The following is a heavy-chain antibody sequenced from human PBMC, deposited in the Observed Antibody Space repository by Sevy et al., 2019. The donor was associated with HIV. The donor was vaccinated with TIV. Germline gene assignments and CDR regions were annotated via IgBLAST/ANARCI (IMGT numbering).Heavy chain of an antibody. V-gene: IGHV1-2*02. D-gene: IGHD3-22*01. CDR3: ARMGDYFDTSGYYPLKY. CDR1: GYTFTGYY. CDR2: INPKTGGT. Sequence: ASVKVSSKASGYTFTGYYVHWLRQAPGQGLEWMGWINPKTGGTYFAKKFQDRVTMTTGTSITTAYLELSGLRFDDTAVYYCARMGDYFDTSGYYPLKYWGQGTLVTVSS. J-gene: IGHJ4*02.